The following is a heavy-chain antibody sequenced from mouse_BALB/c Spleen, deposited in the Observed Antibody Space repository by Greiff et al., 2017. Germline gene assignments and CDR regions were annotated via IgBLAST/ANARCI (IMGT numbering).Heavy chain of an antibody. CDR2: ISDGGSYT. Sequence: EVKVEESGGGLVKPGGSLKLSCAASGFTFSDYYMYWVRQTPEKRLEWVATISDGGSYTYYPDSVKGRFTISRDNAKNNLYLQMSSLKSEDTAMYYCARGWYGHYYAMDYWGQGTSVTVSS. V-gene: IGHV5-4*02. D-gene: IGHD1-1*02. CDR1: GFTFSDYY. CDR3: ARGWYGHYYAMDY. J-gene: IGHJ4*01.